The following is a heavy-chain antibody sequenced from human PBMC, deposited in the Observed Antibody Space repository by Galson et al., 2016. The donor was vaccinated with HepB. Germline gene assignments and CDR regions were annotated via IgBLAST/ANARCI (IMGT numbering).Heavy chain of an antibody. D-gene: IGHD3-22*01. CDR2: IKQGGTEK. CDR3: ARDEGNYYETSGYFYYHGMDV. J-gene: IGHJ6*02. CDR1: GFTFSKFW. Sequence: SLRLSCAASGFTFSKFWMSWVRQAPGKGLEWVANIKQGGTEKYYADSVRGRFTISRDNAKNSLFLQMNSLRAEDTAVSFCARDEGNYYETSGYFYYHGMDVWGQGTTVTVSS. V-gene: IGHV3-7*03.